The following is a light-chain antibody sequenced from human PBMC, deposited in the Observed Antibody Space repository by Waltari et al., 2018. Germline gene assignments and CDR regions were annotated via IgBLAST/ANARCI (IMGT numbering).Light chain of an antibody. CDR1: SSDVGGFYF. CDR3: SSYTSDYTYV. Sequence: QSALTQPASVSGSPGQSITISCTGTSSDVGGFYFVSWYQQHPAKAPKLIISNVSRRHSGVSYRFSGAKSGNRASLTISWLQAEDEATYYCSSYTSDYTYVFGTGTEVTVV. V-gene: IGLV2-14*03. CDR2: NVS. J-gene: IGLJ1*01.